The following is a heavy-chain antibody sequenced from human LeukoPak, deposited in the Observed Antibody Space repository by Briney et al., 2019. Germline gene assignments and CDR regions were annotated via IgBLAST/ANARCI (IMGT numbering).Heavy chain of an antibody. CDR2: IRYDGSNK. Sequence: PGGSLRLSCAASGFTFSSYGMHWVRQAPGKGLEWVAFIRYDGSNKYYADSVKGRFTISRDNSKNTLYLQMNSLRAEDTVVYYCAKYTAYSTGWPSYWGQGTLVTVS. V-gene: IGHV3-30*02. CDR3: AKYTAYSTGWPSY. CDR1: GFTFSSYG. J-gene: IGHJ4*02. D-gene: IGHD6-19*01.